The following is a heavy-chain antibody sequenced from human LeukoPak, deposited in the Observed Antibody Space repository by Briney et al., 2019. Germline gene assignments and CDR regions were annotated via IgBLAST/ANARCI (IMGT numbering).Heavy chain of an antibody. CDR2: ISASGVST. CDR3: AKAHPIDD. V-gene: IGHV3-23*01. Sequence: GGSLRLSCAASGFPFSDYAMSWVGQGPGKGLEWVSAISASGVSTYYADSMKGRFTISRDNSNNTVYLQMNSLRGEDTAVYYCAKAHPIDDWGQGTLVTVSS. J-gene: IGHJ4*02. CDR1: GFPFSDYA.